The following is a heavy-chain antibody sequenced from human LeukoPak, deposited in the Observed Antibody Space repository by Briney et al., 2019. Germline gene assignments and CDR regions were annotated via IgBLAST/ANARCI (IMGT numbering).Heavy chain of an antibody. CDR2: ISYDGSNK. J-gene: IGHJ4*02. D-gene: IGHD6-19*01. Sequence: PGGSLRLSCAASGFTFSSYGMHWVRQAPGKGLEWVAVISYDGSNKYYADSVKGRFTISRDNSKNTLYLQMNSLRAEDTAVYYCAKDGQGSGWYEGYFDYWAREPWSPSPQ. CDR3: AKDGQGSGWYEGYFDY. CDR1: GFTFSSYG. V-gene: IGHV3-30*18.